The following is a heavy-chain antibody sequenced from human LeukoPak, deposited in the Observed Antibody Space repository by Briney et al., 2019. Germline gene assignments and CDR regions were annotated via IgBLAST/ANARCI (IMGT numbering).Heavy chain of an antibody. Sequence: GGSLRLSCAASGFTFSSYGMHWVRQAPGKGLEWVAVISYDGSNKYSADSVKGRFTISRDNSKNTLYLQMNSLRAEDTAVYYCAKDPPYSSSWYGYYYYYGMDVWGQGTTVTVSS. V-gene: IGHV3-30*18. CDR1: GFTFSSYG. D-gene: IGHD6-13*01. CDR3: AKDPPYSSSWYGYYYYYGMDV. CDR2: ISYDGSNK. J-gene: IGHJ6*02.